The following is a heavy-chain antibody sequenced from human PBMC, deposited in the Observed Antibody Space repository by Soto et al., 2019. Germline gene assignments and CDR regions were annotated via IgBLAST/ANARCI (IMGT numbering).Heavy chain of an antibody. CDR3: ATDLWAGSSCYATYDAFDI. V-gene: IGHV3-30*03. D-gene: IGHD6-13*01. J-gene: IGHJ3*02. CDR2: ISYDGSNK. Sequence: QVQLVESGGGVVQPGRSLRLSCAASGFTFSSYGMHWVRQAPGKGLERVAVISYDGSNKYYADSVKGRFTISRDNSKNTLYLQMNSPRAEDKAVYYCATDLWAGSSCYATYDAFDIWGQGTMVTVSS. CDR1: GFTFSSYG.